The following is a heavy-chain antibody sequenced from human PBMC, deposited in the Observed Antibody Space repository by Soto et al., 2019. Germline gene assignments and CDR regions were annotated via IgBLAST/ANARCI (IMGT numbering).Heavy chain of an antibody. CDR3: ASLVDYDSSGYNL. CDR1: CGSISGGGYY. CDR2: IYYSGRA. D-gene: IGHD3-22*01. J-gene: IGHJ5*02. V-gene: IGHV4-31*03. Sequence: SETLSLTCTFSCGSISGGGYYFSIIRQHPGKGLEWIGYIYYSGRAYYNPSLKSRVTISLDTSKNQFSLELSSVSAADTAVYYCASLVDYDSSGYNLWGQGTLVTVS.